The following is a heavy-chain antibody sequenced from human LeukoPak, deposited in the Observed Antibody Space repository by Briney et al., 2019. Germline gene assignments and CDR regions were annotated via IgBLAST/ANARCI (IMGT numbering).Heavy chain of an antibody. V-gene: IGHV3-21*01. CDR2: ITSSSSYI. Sequence: GGSLRLSCAASGFTVSRYSMSWVRQAPGKGLEWVSSITSSSSYIYYADSVKGRFTISRDNAKKSLYLQMNSLRAEDTAVYYCARKGAAAGRYYYYMDVWGKGTTVTVSS. CDR3: ARKGAAAGRYYYYMDV. J-gene: IGHJ6*03. CDR1: GFTVSRYS. D-gene: IGHD6-13*01.